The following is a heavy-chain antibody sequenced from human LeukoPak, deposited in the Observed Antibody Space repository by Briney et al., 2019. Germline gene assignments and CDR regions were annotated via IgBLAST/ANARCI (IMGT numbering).Heavy chain of an antibody. CDR2: INHSGST. CDR1: GGSFSGYY. J-gene: IGHJ5*02. Sequence: SETLSLTCAVYGGSFSGYYWSWLRQPPGKGLEWIGEINHSGSTNYNPSLKSRVTISVDTSKSQFSLKLSSVTAADTAVYYCARHQKTKRITMIVVVHNWFDPWGQGTLVTVSS. CDR3: ARHQKTKRITMIVVVHNWFDP. D-gene: IGHD3-22*01. V-gene: IGHV4-34*01.